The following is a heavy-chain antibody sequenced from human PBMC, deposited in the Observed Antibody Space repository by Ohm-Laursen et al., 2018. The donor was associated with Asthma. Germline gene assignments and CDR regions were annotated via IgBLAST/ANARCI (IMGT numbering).Heavy chain of an antibody. D-gene: IGHD6-19*01. Sequence: SSVKVSCKASGYTFTSYAMHWVRQAPGQRLEWMGWINAGNGNTKYSQKFQGRVTITRDTSASTAYMELSSLRSEDTAVYYCARALKEYSSGWNNFDYWGQGTLVTVSS. V-gene: IGHV1-3*01. CDR2: INAGNGNT. CDR1: GYTFTSYA. J-gene: IGHJ4*02. CDR3: ARALKEYSSGWNNFDY.